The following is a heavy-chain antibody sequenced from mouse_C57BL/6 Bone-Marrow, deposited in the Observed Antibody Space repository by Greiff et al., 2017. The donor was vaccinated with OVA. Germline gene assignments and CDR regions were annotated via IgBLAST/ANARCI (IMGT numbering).Heavy chain of an antibody. J-gene: IGHJ4*01. D-gene: IGHD4-1*01. CDR1: GFTFSSYA. CDR2: ISDGGSYT. Sequence: EVQRVESGGGLVKPGGSLKLSCAASGFTFSSYAMSWVHQTPEKRLEWVATISDGGSYTYYPDNVKGRFTISRDNAKNNLYLQMSHLKSEDTAMYYCARDQGGLTGRAMDYWGQGTSVTVSS. CDR3: ARDQGGLTGRAMDY. V-gene: IGHV5-4*01.